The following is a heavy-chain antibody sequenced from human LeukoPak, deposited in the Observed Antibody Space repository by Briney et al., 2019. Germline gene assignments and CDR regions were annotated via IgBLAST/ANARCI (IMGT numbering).Heavy chain of an antibody. J-gene: IGHJ4*02. CDR3: AEPEGGYYDIRPD. Sequence: PGGSLRLSCAASGFTFSSYAMSWVRQAPGKGLEWVSAISGSGGSTYYADSVKGRFTISRDNSNNTLYLQMNSLRAEDTAVYYCAEPEGGYYDIRPDWGQGTLVTVSS. D-gene: IGHD3-22*01. CDR1: GFTFSSYA. V-gene: IGHV3-23*01. CDR2: ISGSGGST.